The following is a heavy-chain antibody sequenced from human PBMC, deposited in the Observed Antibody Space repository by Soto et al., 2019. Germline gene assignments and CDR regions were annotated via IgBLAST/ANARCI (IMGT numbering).Heavy chain of an antibody. CDR1: GGSISTVGHY. J-gene: IGHJ4*02. Sequence: SETLSLTCSVSGGSISTVGHYWTWIRQPPGKGLEWIGSIYHTGSTYYSKSLRSRLTMSVDTSRSQFSLRLSSVTAADTAVYYCARATGTLRSRNCDYWGQGSLVTVSS. V-gene: IGHV4-31*03. CDR2: IYHTGST. CDR3: ARATGTLRSRNCDY. D-gene: IGHD1-1*01.